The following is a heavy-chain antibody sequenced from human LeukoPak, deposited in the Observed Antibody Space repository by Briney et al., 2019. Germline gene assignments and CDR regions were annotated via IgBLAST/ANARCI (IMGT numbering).Heavy chain of an antibody. CDR1: GFTFSSYS. D-gene: IGHD3-22*01. CDR2: ISSSSSYI. J-gene: IGHJ4*02. CDR3: ARDFARVGYYDSSGYHSGDY. Sequence: GGSLRLSCAASGFTFSSYSMNWVRQAPGKGLEWVSSISSSSSYIYYADSVKGRFTISRDNAKNSLYLQMNSLRAEDTAVYYCARDFARVGYYDSSGYHSGDYWGQGTLVTVSS. V-gene: IGHV3-21*01.